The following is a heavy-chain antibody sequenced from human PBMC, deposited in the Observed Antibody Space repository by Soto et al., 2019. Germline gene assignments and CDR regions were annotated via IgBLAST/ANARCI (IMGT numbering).Heavy chain of an antibody. Sequence: SLRLSCAASGFTFDDYAMHWVRQAPGKGLEWVSGISWNSSYTNYADSVKGRFTISRDNAKNSLYLQMNSLRAEDTAVYYCARPLIRLELRSLGYWGQGTLVTVSS. V-gene: IGHV3-9*01. CDR2: ISWNSSYT. J-gene: IGHJ4*02. CDR3: ARPLIRLELRSLGY. CDR1: GFTFDDYA. D-gene: IGHD1-7*01.